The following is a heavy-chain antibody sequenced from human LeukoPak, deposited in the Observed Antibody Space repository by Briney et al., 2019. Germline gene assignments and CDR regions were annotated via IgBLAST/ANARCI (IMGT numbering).Heavy chain of an antibody. CDR2: IIPILGIA. J-gene: IGHJ4*02. CDR1: GGTFSSYA. D-gene: IGHD6-13*01. V-gene: IGHV1-69*04. Sequence: GASVKVSCKASGGTFSSYAISWVRQAPGQGLEWMGRIIPILGIANYAQKFQGRVTITADKSTSTAYMELSSLRSEDTAVYYCAGKPGPSAAAATGYGGQGTLVTVSS. CDR3: AGKPGPSAAAATGY.